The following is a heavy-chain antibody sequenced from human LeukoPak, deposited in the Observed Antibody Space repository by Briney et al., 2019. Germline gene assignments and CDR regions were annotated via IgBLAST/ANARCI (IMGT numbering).Heavy chain of an antibody. CDR3: AGEVDAFDI. CDR1: GGSISSYY. CDR2: IYYSRSA. V-gene: IGHV4-59*12. Sequence: SETLSLTCTVSGGSISSYYWSWIRQPPGKGLEWIGYIYYSRSANYSPSLKSRVTMSVDTSKNQFSLKLSSVTAADTAVYYCAGEVDAFDIWGQGTMVTVSS. J-gene: IGHJ3*02. D-gene: IGHD3-10*01.